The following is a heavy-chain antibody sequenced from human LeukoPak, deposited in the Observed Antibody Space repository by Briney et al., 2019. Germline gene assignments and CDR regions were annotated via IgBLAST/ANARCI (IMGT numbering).Heavy chain of an antibody. CDR2: INLGSGGT. Sequence: ASVKVSCKTSGFAFTAFYMHWVRQAPGQGLGWMAWINLGSGGTNYAQRFQGRVTMTRDTSISTAYMDLSSLRSDDTAVYYCVTSTGYFNTWGAFDIWGQGTMVTVSP. D-gene: IGHD2-15*01. CDR3: VTSTGYFNTWGAFDI. V-gene: IGHV1-2*02. CDR1: GFAFTAFY. J-gene: IGHJ3*02.